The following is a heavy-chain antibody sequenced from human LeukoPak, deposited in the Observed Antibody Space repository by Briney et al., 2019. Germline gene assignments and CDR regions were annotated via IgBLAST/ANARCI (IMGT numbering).Heavy chain of an antibody. Sequence: QSGGSLRLSCAASGFTFSSYWMSWVRQAPGKGLEWVANIKQDGSEKYYVDSVKGRFTISRDNAKNSLYLQMNSLRAEDTAVYYCAREMYSSSWWGRYYYYMDVWGKGTTVTISS. CDR2: IKQDGSEK. CDR3: AREMYSSSWWGRYYYYMDV. V-gene: IGHV3-7*01. J-gene: IGHJ6*03. CDR1: GFTFSSYW. D-gene: IGHD6-13*01.